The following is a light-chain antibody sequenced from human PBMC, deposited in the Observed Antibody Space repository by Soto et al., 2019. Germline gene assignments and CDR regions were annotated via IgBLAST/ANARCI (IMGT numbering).Light chain of an antibody. Sequence: QPVLTQSPSASASLGDSVRLTCTLSSGHSSYAIAWLQQQPEKGPQYLMKLNNDGSHIRGDGVPDRFSGSSSGAERYLAISSLQSGDEADYYCQTWGTGFRVFGGGTKLTVL. CDR3: QTWGTGFRV. V-gene: IGLV4-69*01. J-gene: IGLJ2*01. CDR2: LNNDGSH. CDR1: SGHSSYA.